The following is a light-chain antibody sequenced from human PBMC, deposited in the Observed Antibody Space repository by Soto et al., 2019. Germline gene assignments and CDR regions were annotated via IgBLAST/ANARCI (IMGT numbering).Light chain of an antibody. CDR1: SSDVGGYDY. CDR2: DVS. Sequence: QSALTQPRSVSGSPGQSVAISCTGTSSDVGGYDYVSWFQQHPGKAPKLMIYDVSKRPSGVPDRFSGSKSGNTASLTISGLQAEDEADYYCCSYAGSPYVFGTVTKLTVL. CDR3: CSYAGSPYV. J-gene: IGLJ1*01. V-gene: IGLV2-11*01.